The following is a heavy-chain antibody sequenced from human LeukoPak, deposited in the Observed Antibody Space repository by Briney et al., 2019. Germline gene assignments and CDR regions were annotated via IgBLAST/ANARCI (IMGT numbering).Heavy chain of an antibody. CDR1: GFTFSSYA. CDR3: ARDPDYDILTGHFDY. D-gene: IGHD3-9*01. Sequence: GGSLRLSCAASGFTFSSYAMHWVRQAPGKGLEWVAVISYDGSNKYYADSVKGRFTISGDNSKNTLYLQMNSLRAEDTAVYYCARDPDYDILTGHFDYWGQGTLVTVSS. CDR2: ISYDGSNK. J-gene: IGHJ4*02. V-gene: IGHV3-30-3*01.